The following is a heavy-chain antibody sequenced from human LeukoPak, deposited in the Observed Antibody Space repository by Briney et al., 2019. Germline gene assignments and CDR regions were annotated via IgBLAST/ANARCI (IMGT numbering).Heavy chain of an antibody. Sequence: SVKVSCKASGGTFSSYAISWVRQAPGQGLEWMGRIIPILGIANYAQKFQGRVTITADKSTSTAYMELSSLRSEDTAVYYCAREPRVIMVRGVTIFDYWGQGTLVTVSS. J-gene: IGHJ4*02. CDR3: AREPRVIMVRGVTIFDY. CDR1: GGTFSSYA. D-gene: IGHD3-10*01. V-gene: IGHV1-69*04. CDR2: IIPILGIA.